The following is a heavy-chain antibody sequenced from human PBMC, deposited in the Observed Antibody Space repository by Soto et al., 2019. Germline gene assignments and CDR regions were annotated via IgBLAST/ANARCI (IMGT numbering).Heavy chain of an antibody. V-gene: IGHV3-30*18. CDR3: AKDAQQWLVPGYYYYGMDV. CDR1: GFTISSYG. D-gene: IGHD6-19*01. J-gene: IGHJ6*02. Sequence: QVQLVESGGGVVQPGRSLRLSCAASGFTISSYGMHGVRQAPGKGLEWVAVISYDGSNKYYADSVKGRFTISRDNSKNTLYLQMNSLRAEDTAVYYCAKDAQQWLVPGYYYYGMDVWGQGTTVTVSS. CDR2: ISYDGSNK.